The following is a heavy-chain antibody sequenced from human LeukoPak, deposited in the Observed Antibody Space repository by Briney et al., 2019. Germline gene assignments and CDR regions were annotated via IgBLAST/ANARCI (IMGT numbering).Heavy chain of an antibody. CDR2: ISTSGSII. CDR1: GFTFSSYE. Sequence: GGSLRLSCAASGFTFSSYEMNWVRQAPGKGLEWVSYISTSGSIISYADSVKGRFTISRDNAKNSLYLQTNSLRAEDTAVYYCASNLLAFYGSTTWGQGTLVTVSS. D-gene: IGHD3-10*01. CDR3: ASNLLAFYGSTT. J-gene: IGHJ5*02. V-gene: IGHV3-48*03.